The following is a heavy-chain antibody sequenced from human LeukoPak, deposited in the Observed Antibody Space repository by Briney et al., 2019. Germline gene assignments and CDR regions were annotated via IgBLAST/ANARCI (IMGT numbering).Heavy chain of an antibody. D-gene: IGHD3-3*01. V-gene: IGHV3-53*01. Sequence: PGGSLRLSCAASGFTFSSSYMYWVRQAPGKGLEWVSFFYRGDSTYYAESVRGRFTISRDNSKNTLYLLMNSLIPEDTAVYYCARAYDFPDYWGQGTLVTVSS. CDR2: FYRGDST. CDR3: ARAYDFPDY. CDR1: GFTFSSSY. J-gene: IGHJ4*02.